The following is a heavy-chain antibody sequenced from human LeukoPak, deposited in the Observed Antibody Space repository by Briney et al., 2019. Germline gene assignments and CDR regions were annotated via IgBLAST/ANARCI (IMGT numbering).Heavy chain of an antibody. V-gene: IGHV1-2*04. D-gene: IGHD3-10*01. CDR2: INPNSGGT. Sequence: ASVKVSCKASGHTFTGYYMHWVRQAPGQGLEWMGWINPNSGGTNYAQKFQGWVTMTRDTSISTAYMELSRLRSDDTAVYYCARDTGGLLWFGELDENWFDPWGQGTLVTVSS. CDR3: ARDTGGLLWFGELDENWFDP. J-gene: IGHJ5*02. CDR1: GHTFTGYY.